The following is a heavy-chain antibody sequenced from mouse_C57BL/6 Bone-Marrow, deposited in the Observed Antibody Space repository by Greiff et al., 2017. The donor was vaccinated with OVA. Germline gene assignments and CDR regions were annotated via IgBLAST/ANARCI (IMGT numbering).Heavy chain of an antibody. D-gene: IGHD1-1*01. V-gene: IGHV2-2*01. CDR3: ARGTTVVAKDWYFDV. J-gene: IGHJ1*03. CDR2: IWSGGST. Sequence: VKLMESGPGLVQPSQSLSITCTVSGFSLTSYGVHWVRQSPGKGLEWLGVIWSGGSTDYNAAFISRLSIRKDNSKSQVFFKMNSLQADDTAIYDCARGTTVVAKDWYFDVWGTGTTVTVSS. CDR1: GFSLTSYG.